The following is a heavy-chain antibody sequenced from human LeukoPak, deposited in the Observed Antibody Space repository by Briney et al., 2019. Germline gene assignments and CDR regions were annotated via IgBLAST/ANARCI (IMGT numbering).Heavy chain of an antibody. Sequence: PSETLSLTCAVSGGSISSGGYSWSWIRQPPGKGLEWIGYIYHSGSTYYNPSLKSRVTISVDRSKNQFSLKLSSVTAADTAVYFCARLNGPIGTFDVWGQGTMVTVSS. V-gene: IGHV4-30-2*01. CDR3: ARLNGPIGTFDV. CDR2: IYHSGST. J-gene: IGHJ3*01. D-gene: IGHD2-8*01. CDR1: GGSISSGGYS.